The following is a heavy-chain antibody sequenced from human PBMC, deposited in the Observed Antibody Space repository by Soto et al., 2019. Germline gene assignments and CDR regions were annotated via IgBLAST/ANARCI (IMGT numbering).Heavy chain of an antibody. CDR1: GFSLSTSGVG. CDR2: IYWDDDK. V-gene: IGHV2-5*02. Sequence: QITLKESGPTLVKPTQTLMLTCTFSGFSLSTSGVGVGWIRQPPGKALEWLALIYWDDDKRYSPSLKSRLTITKDTSKNQVVLTMTNMDPVDTATYYCAHTTSSSWISMWVFDYWGQGTLVTVSS. J-gene: IGHJ4*02. D-gene: IGHD6-13*01. CDR3: AHTTSSSWISMWVFDY.